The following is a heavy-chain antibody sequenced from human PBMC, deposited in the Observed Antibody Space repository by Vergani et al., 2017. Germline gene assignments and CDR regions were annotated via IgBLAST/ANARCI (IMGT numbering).Heavy chain of an antibody. V-gene: IGHV4-39*01. D-gene: IGHD5-18*01. CDR1: GGSISSSSYY. CDR2: IYYSGST. J-gene: IGHJ6*02. Sequence: QLQLQESGPGLVKPSETLSLTCTVSGGSISSSSYYWGWIRQPPGKGLEWIGSIYYSGSTYYNPSLKSRVPISVDTSKNQFSLKLSSVTAADTAVYYCARRSYSYGYDYYGMDVWGQGTTVTVSS. CDR3: ARRSYSYGYDYYGMDV.